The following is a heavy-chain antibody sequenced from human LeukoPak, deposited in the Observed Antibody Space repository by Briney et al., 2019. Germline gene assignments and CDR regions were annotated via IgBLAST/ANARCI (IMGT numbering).Heavy chain of an antibody. CDR3: AKDFDFWSGAYDAFDI. Sequence: GGSLRLSCTVSGFTVSSNSMSWVRQAPGKGLEWVSFIYSDNTHYSDSVKGRFTISRDNSKNTLYLQMNSLRAEDTAVYYCAKDFDFWSGAYDAFDIWGQGTMVTVSS. D-gene: IGHD3-3*01. CDR1: GFTVSSNS. V-gene: IGHV3-66*03. CDR2: IYSDNT. J-gene: IGHJ3*02.